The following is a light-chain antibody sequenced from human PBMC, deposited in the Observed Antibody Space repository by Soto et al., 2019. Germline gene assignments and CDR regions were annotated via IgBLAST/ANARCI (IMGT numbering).Light chain of an antibody. CDR1: ETLNNK. Sequence: EVVMTQSPVSLSVSPGEGATLSCWASETLNNKLAWYQQKPGQAPRLLIFDASTRATGVPARFSGSGSGTDFTLTISSLQSEDLGVYFCQQYVGWPLSFGGGTKVEIK. CDR2: DAS. V-gene: IGKV3-15*01. CDR3: QQYVGWPLS. J-gene: IGKJ4*01.